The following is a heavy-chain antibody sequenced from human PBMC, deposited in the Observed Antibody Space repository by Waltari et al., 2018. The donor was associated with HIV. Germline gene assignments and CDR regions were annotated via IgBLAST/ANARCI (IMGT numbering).Heavy chain of an antibody. CDR1: TGYITQSYY. D-gene: IGHD4-17*01. CDR2: IYSNGVT. V-gene: IGHV4-39*01. J-gene: IGHJ4*02. Sequence: QLQLQESGPALVKPSDTLPLPCTVSTGYITQSYYWGWVRQSPGTGLEWIGTIYSNGVTHCTPSLESRVTMSVDTSKNQFSLTLTSVTAADTALYFCATLRTVTGTIDDWGQGILVTVSS. CDR3: ATLRTVTGTIDD.